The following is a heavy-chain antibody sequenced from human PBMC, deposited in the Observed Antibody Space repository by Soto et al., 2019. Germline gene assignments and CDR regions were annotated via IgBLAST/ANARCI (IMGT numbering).Heavy chain of an antibody. CDR2: LIHGGST. CDR1: GASLGGFH. CDR3: ARSPLGYDYVRQTWREVGDSFDI. V-gene: IGHV4-34*12. Sequence: NPSETLSLTCAIYGASLGGFHWTWLRQAPGKGLEWIGELIHGGSTNYNPSLKSRVSFSLDTSKKQFSLHLMSVTAADTAVYYCARSPLGYDYVRQTWREVGDSFDIWGRGTMVTVSS. J-gene: IGHJ3*02. D-gene: IGHD3-16*01.